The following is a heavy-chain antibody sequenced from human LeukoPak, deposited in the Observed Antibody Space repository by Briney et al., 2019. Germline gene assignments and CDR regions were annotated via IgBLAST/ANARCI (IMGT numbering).Heavy chain of an antibody. CDR3: AREDTDYYFDY. V-gene: IGHV4-31*03. CDR1: GGSISSGGYY. J-gene: IGHJ4*02. CDR2: IYYSGST. D-gene: IGHD5-18*01. Sequence: SETLSVTCTVSGGSISSGGYYWSWIRQHPGKGLEWIGYIYYSGSTYYNPSLKSRVTISVDTSKYQFSLKLSSVTAADTAVYYCAREDTDYYFDYWGQGTLVTVSS.